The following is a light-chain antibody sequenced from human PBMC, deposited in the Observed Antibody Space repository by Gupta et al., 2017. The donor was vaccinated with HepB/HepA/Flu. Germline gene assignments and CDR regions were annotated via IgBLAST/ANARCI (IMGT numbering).Light chain of an antibody. CDR3: MIWQPSGVH. CDR1: SGINVATPW. Sequence: QAVLTQPSSLSASPGASASLTCTLRSGINVATPWIYWYQQKPGSPPQYPLRYKSDSDNHQGSGVPSRFSGSKDASANAGILLSSGLQSEDEADYYCMIWQPSGVHFGGGTKLTVL. J-gene: IGLJ2*01. CDR2: YKSDSDN. V-gene: IGLV5-45*02.